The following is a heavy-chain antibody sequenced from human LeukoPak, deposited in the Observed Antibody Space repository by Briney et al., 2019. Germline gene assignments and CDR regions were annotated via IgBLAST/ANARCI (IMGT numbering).Heavy chain of an antibody. CDR1: GFNFRSYW. D-gene: IGHD6-19*01. Sequence: PGGSLRLSCAASGFNFRSYWMSWVRQAPGKGLEWVANIQSDGSEKNYADSVQGRFTISRDNAKTSLYLQMNSLRADDTAVYYCARDSAVATYYGVDVWGQGITVTVSS. J-gene: IGHJ6*02. CDR3: ARDSAVATYYGVDV. V-gene: IGHV3-7*01. CDR2: IQSDGSEK.